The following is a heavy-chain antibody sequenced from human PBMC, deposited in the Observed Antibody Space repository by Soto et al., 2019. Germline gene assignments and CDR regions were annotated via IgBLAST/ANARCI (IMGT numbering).Heavy chain of an antibody. J-gene: IGHJ4*02. Sequence: QLQLQESGPGLVKPSETLSLTCSVSGGSISSRTFWWAWIRQPPGKGLEWIGDMYYSGSSYSSPSLKSRVNPPVDTSKNQLSLKLNSGTAADTAVYYCARNPRDDYNYGGSGIFDYWGQGTLVTVSS. D-gene: IGHD4-4*01. CDR2: MYYSGSS. V-gene: IGHV4-39*01. CDR3: ARNPRDDYNYGGSGIFDY. CDR1: GGSISSRTFW.